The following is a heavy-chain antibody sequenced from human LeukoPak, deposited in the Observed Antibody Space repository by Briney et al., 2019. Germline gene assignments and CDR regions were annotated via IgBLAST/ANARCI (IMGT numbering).Heavy chain of an antibody. CDR2: IYYSGST. CDR3: ARDPSTVYNWFDP. J-gene: IGHJ5*02. Sequence: SETLSLTCTVSGGSISSSSYYWGWVRQPPGTGLEWIGSIYYSGSTYYNPSLKSRVTISVDTSKNQFSLKLSSVTAADTAVYYCARDPSTVYNWFDPWGQGTLVTVSS. V-gene: IGHV4-39*07. D-gene: IGHD4-17*01. CDR1: GGSISSSSYY.